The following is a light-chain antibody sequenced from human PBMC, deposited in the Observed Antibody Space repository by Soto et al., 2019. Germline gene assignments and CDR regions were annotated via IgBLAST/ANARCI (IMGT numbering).Light chain of an antibody. J-gene: IGKJ1*01. CDR3: QQYNSHSPWT. Sequence: DIQMTQSPSTLSASVGDRVTITCRASQSVSTWLAWYQQKPGKAAQVLISMASTLESGVPSRFSGSGSGTEFTLTISSLQPDDFATYYCQQYNSHSPWTFGQGTKVDIK. V-gene: IGKV1-5*03. CDR2: MAS. CDR1: QSVSTW.